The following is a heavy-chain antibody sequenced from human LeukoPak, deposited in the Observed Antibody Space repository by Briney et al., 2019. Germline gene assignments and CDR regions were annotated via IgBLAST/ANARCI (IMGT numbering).Heavy chain of an antibody. Sequence: GGSLRLSCVASGFTFSSHWMSWVRQAPGKGLEWVANIKKDGSEKNYVDSVKGRFTISRDNAKSSLYLQMNSLRVDDTAVYHCARAGGYYYDSSGYYIDSWGQGTLVTVSS. CDR3: ARAGGYYYDSSGYYIDS. V-gene: IGHV3-7*03. D-gene: IGHD3-22*01. CDR2: IKKDGSEK. CDR1: GFTFSSHW. J-gene: IGHJ4*02.